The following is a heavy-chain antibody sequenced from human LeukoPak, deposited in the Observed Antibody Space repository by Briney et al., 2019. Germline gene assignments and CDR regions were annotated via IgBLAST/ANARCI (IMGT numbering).Heavy chain of an antibody. D-gene: IGHD2-15*01. J-gene: IGHJ4*02. Sequence: GASVKVSCKASGYTFTGYYMHWVRQAPGQGLEWMGWINPNSGGTNYAQKFQGRVTMTRDTSISTAYMELRSLRSDDTAVYYCARVQSAFSGLNVDYWGQGTLVTVSS. CDR3: ARVQSAFSGLNVDY. CDR1: GYTFTGYY. CDR2: INPNSGGT. V-gene: IGHV1-2*02.